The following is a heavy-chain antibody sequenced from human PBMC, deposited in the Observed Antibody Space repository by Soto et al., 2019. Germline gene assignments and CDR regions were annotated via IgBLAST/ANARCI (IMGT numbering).Heavy chain of an antibody. CDR3: ARQVEDIVVVPAAIGLGWFDP. J-gene: IGHJ5*02. CDR2: IYTSGST. CDR1: GGSISSYY. V-gene: IGHV4-4*07. D-gene: IGHD2-2*02. Sequence: SETLSLTCTVSGGSISSYYWSWIRQPAGKGLEWIGRIYTSGSTNYNPSLKSRVTMSVDTSKNQFSLKLSSVTAADTAVYYCARQVEDIVVVPAAIGLGWFDPWGQGALVIVSS.